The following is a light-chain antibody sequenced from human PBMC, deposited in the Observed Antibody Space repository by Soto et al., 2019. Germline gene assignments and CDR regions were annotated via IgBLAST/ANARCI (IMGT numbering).Light chain of an antibody. Sequence: EIVLTQSPGTLALSPGERAELSCRASESVRSDYLAWYQQKPGQAPRLLIYSVSRRAAGIPERFSGSGSGTDFNLTISRVDSEDFAVYYCQQYGSSPPLSFGGGTTVEIK. V-gene: IGKV3-20*01. CDR2: SVS. CDR3: QQYGSSPPLS. J-gene: IGKJ4*01. CDR1: ESVRSDY.